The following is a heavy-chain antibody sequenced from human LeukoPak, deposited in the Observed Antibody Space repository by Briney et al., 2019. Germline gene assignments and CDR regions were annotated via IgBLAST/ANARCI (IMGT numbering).Heavy chain of an antibody. D-gene: IGHD6-13*01. V-gene: IGHV4-4*02. CDR2: IYHSGST. J-gene: IGHJ4*02. CDR3: ASARSSSWWDFNY. CDR1: GGSISSSNW. Sequence: SGTLSLTCAVSGGSISSSNWWSWVRQPPGKGLEWIGEIYHSGSTNYNPSLKSRVTISVDKSKNQFSLKLSSVTAADTAVYYCASARSSSWWDFNYWGQGTLVTVSS.